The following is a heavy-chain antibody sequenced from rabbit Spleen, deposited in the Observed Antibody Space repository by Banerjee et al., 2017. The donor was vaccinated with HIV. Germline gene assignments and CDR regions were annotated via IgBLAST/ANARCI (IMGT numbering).Heavy chain of an antibody. CDR1: GVSFSFSSY. CDR3: ARDSGSSFSSYGMDL. V-gene: IGHV1S45*01. D-gene: IGHD8-1*01. J-gene: IGHJ6*01. Sequence: QEQLEESGGGLVKPGASLTLTCTASGVSFSFSSYLCWFRQAPGKGLEWIACIDTGSSGFTYFASWAKGRFTITKTSSTTVTLQMTSLTAADTATYFCARDSGSSFSSYGMDLWGQGPWSPS. CDR2: IDTGSSGFT.